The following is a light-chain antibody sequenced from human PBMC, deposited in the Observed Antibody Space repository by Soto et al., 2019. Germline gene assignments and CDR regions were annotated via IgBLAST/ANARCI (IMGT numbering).Light chain of an antibody. V-gene: IGKV3-15*01. J-gene: IGKJ2*01. CDR1: QSISSN. CDR2: DAA. Sequence: EIVMTQSPATLFVSAGERATLSCRASQSISSNLAWYQQKPGQAPRLVISDAATRATGIPARFSGSGSGTEFTLTISSLQSEDFAVYYCQQYNNWPYTFGQGTKLEIK. CDR3: QQYNNWPYT.